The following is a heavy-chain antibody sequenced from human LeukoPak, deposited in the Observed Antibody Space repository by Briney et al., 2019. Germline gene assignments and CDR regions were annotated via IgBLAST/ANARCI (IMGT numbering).Heavy chain of an antibody. Sequence: GGSLRLSCAASAFTVSSHHMSWVRQAPGKGLEWVSLIYTGGNSYYVDSVKGRFTISRDNSKNTLYLQLKSLRAEDTAVYYCARGSGGLDLQAFDNWGQGALVTVSS. D-gene: IGHD1-7*01. V-gene: IGHV3-66*01. CDR3: ARGSGGLDLQAFDN. CDR1: AFTVSSHH. CDR2: IYTGGNS. J-gene: IGHJ4*02.